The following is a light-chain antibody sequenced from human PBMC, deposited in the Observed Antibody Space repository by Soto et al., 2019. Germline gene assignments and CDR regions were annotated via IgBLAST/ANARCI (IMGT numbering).Light chain of an antibody. CDR3: QQYGASPFT. CDR1: QSVSSYY. CDR2: AAS. V-gene: IGKV3-20*01. Sequence: EIVLTQSPGTLSLSPGERATLSCRASQSVSSYYLAWYQQKPGQAPRLLIYAASSRATGIPDRFSGSGSGTDFTLTISRLEPEDFAVYYCQQYGASPFTFGGGTKVDIK. J-gene: IGKJ4*01.